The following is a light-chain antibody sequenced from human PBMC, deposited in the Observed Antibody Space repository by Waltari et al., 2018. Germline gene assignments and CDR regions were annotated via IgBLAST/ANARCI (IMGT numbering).Light chain of an antibody. CDR2: GAS. CDR3: QQYDGSVVT. Sequence: EIVLTQSPGTPSVSPGGSVTVLCRASQTITGSWLTWYHQKPGQAPRLLIYGASNRAPGIPDRFSGSGSGTDFTLTISRLEPEDSAVYYCQQYDGSVVTFGGGTKVEIK. V-gene: IGKV3-20*01. J-gene: IGKJ4*01. CDR1: QTITGSW.